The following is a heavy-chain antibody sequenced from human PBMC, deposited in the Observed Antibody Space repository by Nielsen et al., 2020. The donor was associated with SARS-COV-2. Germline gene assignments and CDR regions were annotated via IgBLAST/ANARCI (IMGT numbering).Heavy chain of an antibody. CDR2: ISGSGGST. CDR3: AKGWEGVNYYYGMDV. V-gene: IGHV3-23*01. D-gene: IGHD1-26*01. Sequence: GESLKISCAASVFTFSSYAMSWVRQAPGKGLEWVSAISGSGGSTYYADSVKGRFTISRDNSKNTLYLQMNSLRAEDTAVYYCAKGWEGVNYYYGMDVWGQGTTVTVSS. CDR1: VFTFSSYA. J-gene: IGHJ6*02.